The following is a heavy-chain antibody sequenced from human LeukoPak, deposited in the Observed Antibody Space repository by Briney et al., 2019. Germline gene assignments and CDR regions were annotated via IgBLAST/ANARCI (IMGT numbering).Heavy chain of an antibody. D-gene: IGHD6-19*01. CDR3: ARSDSFWYSSGWFDY. V-gene: IGHV4-4*07. CDR1: GGSISSYY. J-gene: IGHJ4*02. Sequence: SETLSLTCTVSGGSISSYYWSWIRQPAGKGLEWIGRIYTSGSTNYNPSLKSRVTMSVDTSKNQFSLKLSSATAADTAVYYCARSDSFWYSSGWFDYWGQGTLVTVSS. CDR2: IYTSGST.